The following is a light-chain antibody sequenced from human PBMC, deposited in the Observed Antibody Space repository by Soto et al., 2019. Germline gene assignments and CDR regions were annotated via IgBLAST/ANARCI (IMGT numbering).Light chain of an antibody. V-gene: IGKV1-5*03. Sequence: DIQMTQSPSTLSASVGDRVTITCRASQSISSWLAWYQQKPGKAPTILIYKASSLESGVPSRFSGSGSGTEFTLTISSLQPDDFATYYCQQYNSYSSTFGQGTKVEIK. CDR1: QSISSW. CDR2: KAS. CDR3: QQYNSYSST. J-gene: IGKJ1*01.